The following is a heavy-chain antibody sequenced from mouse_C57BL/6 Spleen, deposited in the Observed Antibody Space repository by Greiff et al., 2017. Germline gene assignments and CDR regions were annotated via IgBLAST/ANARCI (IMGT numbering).Heavy chain of an antibody. Sequence: VQLQQPGAELVMPGASVKLSCKASGYTFTSYWMHWVKQRPGQGLEWIGEIDPSDSYTNYNQKFKGKSTLTVDKSSSTAYMQLSSLTSEDSAVYYCARYGMDYWGQGTSVTVSS. V-gene: IGHV1-69*01. CDR3: ARYGMDY. CDR1: GYTFTSYW. CDR2: IDPSDSYT. J-gene: IGHJ4*01.